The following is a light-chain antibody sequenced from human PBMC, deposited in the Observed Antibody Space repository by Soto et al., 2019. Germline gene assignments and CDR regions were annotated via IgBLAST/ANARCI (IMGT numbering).Light chain of an antibody. V-gene: IGKV4-1*01. J-gene: IGKJ2*01. CDR3: QQYYSTPYT. CDR1: QSVLYSSNNKNF. CDR2: WAS. Sequence: DIVMTQSPDSLAVSLGERATINCKSSQSVLYSSNNKNFLAWYQQKPRQPPKLLIYWASTRESGVPDRFSGSGSGTDFTLTISSLQAEDVAVYYCQQYYSTPYTFGQGTNLGIK.